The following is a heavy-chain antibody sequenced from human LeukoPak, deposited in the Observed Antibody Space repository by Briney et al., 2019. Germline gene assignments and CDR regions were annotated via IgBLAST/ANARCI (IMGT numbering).Heavy chain of an antibody. D-gene: IGHD3-3*01. CDR3: ARASITIFGVVANYYYYYGMDV. Sequence: PSENLSLTCAVYGGSFSGYYWSWIRQPPGKGLEWIGEINHSGSTNYNPSLKSRVTISVDTSKNQFSLKLSSVTAADTAVYYCARASITIFGVVANYYYYYGMDVWGQGTTVTVSS. CDR1: GGSFSGYY. J-gene: IGHJ6*02. V-gene: IGHV4-34*01. CDR2: INHSGST.